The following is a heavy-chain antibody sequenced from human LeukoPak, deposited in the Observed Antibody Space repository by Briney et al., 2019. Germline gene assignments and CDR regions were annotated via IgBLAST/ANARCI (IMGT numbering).Heavy chain of an antibody. D-gene: IGHD6-25*01. CDR2: VHLDGRT. J-gene: IGHJ4*02. CDR1: GGSVSSTNW. V-gene: IGHV4-4*02. CDR3: AREGGFYRPLDY. Sequence: SETLSLTCGVSGGSVSSTNWWTWIRQPPGKGLEWIGEVHLDGRTNFNPSLKSRLTMSVDLSENQDSLKLTSVTAAVTAVYYCAREGGFYRPLDYSGQGTLVTVSS.